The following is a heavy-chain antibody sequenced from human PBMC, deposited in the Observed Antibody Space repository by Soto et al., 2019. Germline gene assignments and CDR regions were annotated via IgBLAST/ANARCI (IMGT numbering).Heavy chain of an antibody. V-gene: IGHV3-23*01. CDR2: ISGSGGST. Sequence: PGGSLRLSCAASGFTFSSYAMSWVRQAPGKGLEWVSAISGSGGSTYYADSVKGRFTISRDNSKNTLYLQMNSLRAEDTAVYYCAKWRGDPAVDRYYYGMDVWGQGTTVTVSS. J-gene: IGHJ6*02. CDR3: AKWRGDPAVDRYYYGMDV. CDR1: GFTFSSYA. D-gene: IGHD3-16*01.